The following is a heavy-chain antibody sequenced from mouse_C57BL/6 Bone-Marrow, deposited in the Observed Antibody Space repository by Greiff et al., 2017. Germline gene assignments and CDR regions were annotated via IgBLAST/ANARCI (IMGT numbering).Heavy chain of an antibody. CDR3: AREIILASYYYAMDY. V-gene: IGHV1-50*01. J-gene: IGHJ4*01. CDR2: IDPSDSYP. D-gene: IGHD2-4*01. Sequence: QVQLQQPGAELVKPGASVKLSCKASGYTFTSYWMQWVKQRPGQGLEWIGEIDPSDSYPNYNQKFKGKATLTVDTSSSTAYMQLSSLTSEDSAVYYCAREIILASYYYAMDYWGQGTSVTVSS. CDR1: GYTFTSYW.